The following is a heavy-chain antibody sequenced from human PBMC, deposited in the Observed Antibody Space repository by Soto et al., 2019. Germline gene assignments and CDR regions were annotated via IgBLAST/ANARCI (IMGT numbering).Heavy chain of an antibody. D-gene: IGHD4-17*01. CDR1: GFTFSSYA. J-gene: IGHJ4*01. CDR2: ISDSGDTT. Sequence: GSLRLSCAASGFTFSSYAMSWVRQAPGKGLEWASSISDSGDTTYFADSVKGRFTISRDNSKNTLYLQMNSLRAEDTAVYYCAKIPPTGHTNYWGQGTLVTVSS. CDR3: AKIPPTGHTNY. V-gene: IGHV3-23*01.